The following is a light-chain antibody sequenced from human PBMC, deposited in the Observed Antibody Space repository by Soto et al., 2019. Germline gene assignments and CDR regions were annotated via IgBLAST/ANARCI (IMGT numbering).Light chain of an antibody. CDR1: QSVSSN. J-gene: IGKJ1*01. CDR3: QQYGSSTRT. V-gene: IGKV3-15*01. CDR2: GAF. Sequence: EIVMTQSPATLSVSPGESATLSCRASQSVSSNLAWYQQKPGQAPRLLIYGAFTRATGIPARFSGSGSGTEFTLTISSLEPEDFAVYYCQQYGSSTRTFGQGTKVDI.